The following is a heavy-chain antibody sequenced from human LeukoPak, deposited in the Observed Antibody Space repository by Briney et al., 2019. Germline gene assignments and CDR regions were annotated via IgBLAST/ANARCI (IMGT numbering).Heavy chain of an antibody. D-gene: IGHD3-10*01. CDR3: ARDSDPTYYFGSGSYHSY. Sequence: GASVKVSCKASGYTFTSYYMHWVRQAPGQGLEWMGIINPSGGSTSYAQKFQGRVTMTRDTSISTAYMELSRLTSDDTAVYYCARDSDPTYYFGSGSYHSYWGQGTLVTVSS. V-gene: IGHV1-46*01. CDR1: GYTFTSYY. CDR2: INPSGGST. J-gene: IGHJ4*02.